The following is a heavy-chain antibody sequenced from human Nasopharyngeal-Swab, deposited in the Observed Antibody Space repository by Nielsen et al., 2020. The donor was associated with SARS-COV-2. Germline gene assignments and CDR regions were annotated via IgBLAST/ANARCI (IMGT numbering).Heavy chain of an antibody. J-gene: IGHJ5*02. V-gene: IGHV5-51*01. D-gene: IGHD3-22*01. Sequence: KVSCKGSGDDFSNHGIAWVRQKPGKGLEWMGFVYPGDSDSSYSPSFQGQVTISADKSISTAYLQWSSLKASDTAMYYCARLWSSYGSSGYSWFDPWGQRTLVPFSS. CDR3: ARLWSSYGSSGYSWFDP. CDR2: VYPGDSDS. CDR1: GDDFSNHG.